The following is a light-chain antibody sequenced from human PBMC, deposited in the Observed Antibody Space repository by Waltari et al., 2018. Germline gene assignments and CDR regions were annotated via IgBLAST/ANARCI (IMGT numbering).Light chain of an antibody. CDR3: ATWDDRLTGVV. CDR1: NSNIGSNV. CDR2: NNT. Sequence: QSALTQPPSVSGSPGQTVTIFCSGGNSNIGSNVWTCYQQVPGTAPQLLIHNNTYRPSGVPARFSGSKSGTSASLAISGLQSDDEGDYYCATWDDRLTGVVFGGGTQVTVL. V-gene: IGLV1-44*01. J-gene: IGLJ2*01.